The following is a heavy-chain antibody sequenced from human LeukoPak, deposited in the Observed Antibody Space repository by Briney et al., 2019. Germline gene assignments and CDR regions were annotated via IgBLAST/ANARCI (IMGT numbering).Heavy chain of an antibody. V-gene: IGHV1-18*04. CDR2: ISAYNGNT. J-gene: IGHJ6*04. CDR1: GYTFTGYG. Sequence: ASVKVSCKASGYTFTGYGISWVRQAPGQGLEWMGWISAYNGNTNYAQKLQGRVTMTTDTPTSTAYMELRSLRSDDTAVYYCARDGVVVAADYYYYGMDVWGKGTTVTVSS. D-gene: IGHD2-15*01. CDR3: ARDGVVVAADYYYYGMDV.